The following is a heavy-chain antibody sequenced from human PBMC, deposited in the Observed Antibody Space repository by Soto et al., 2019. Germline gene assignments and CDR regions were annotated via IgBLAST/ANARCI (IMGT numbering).Heavy chain of an antibody. J-gene: IGHJ1*01. D-gene: IGHD2-21*02. CDR3: ARGRHIVVVTAIPYFQH. V-gene: IGHV1-69*06. CDR2: IIPIFGTA. Sequence: QVQLVQSGAEVKKPGSSVKVSCKASGGTFSSYAISWVRQAPGQGLEWMGGIIPIFGTANYAQKFQSRVTITADKSTSTAYMELSSLRSEDTAVYYCARGRHIVVVTAIPYFQHWGQGTLVTVSS. CDR1: GGTFSSYA.